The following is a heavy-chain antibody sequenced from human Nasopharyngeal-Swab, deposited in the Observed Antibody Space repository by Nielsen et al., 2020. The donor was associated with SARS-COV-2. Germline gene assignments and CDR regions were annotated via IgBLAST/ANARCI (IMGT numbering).Heavy chain of an antibody. CDR1: GGSFSGYY. J-gene: IGHJ4*02. V-gene: IGHV4-34*01. D-gene: IGHD3-3*01. CDR3: ARGPRGYDFWGGYYHGSFDY. Sequence: SETLSLTCAVYGGSFSGYYWSWIRQPQGKGLEWIGEINHSGSTNYNPSLKSRVTISVDTSKNQFSLKLSSVTAADTAVYYCARGPRGYDFWGGYYHGSFDYWGQGTLVTVSS. CDR2: INHSGST.